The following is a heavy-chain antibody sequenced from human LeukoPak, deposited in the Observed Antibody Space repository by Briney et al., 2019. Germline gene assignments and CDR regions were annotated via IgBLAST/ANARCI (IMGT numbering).Heavy chain of an antibody. Sequence: SQTLSLTCTVSGGSISSGGYYWSWIRQHPGKGLEWIGYIYYSGSTYYNPSLKSRVTISVDTSKNQFSLRLSSVTAADTAVYYCARNTMTTVVTHHWFDPWGQGTLVTVSS. CDR1: GGSISSGGYY. CDR3: ARNTMTTVVTHHWFDP. CDR2: IYYSGST. D-gene: IGHD4-23*01. J-gene: IGHJ5*02. V-gene: IGHV4-31*03.